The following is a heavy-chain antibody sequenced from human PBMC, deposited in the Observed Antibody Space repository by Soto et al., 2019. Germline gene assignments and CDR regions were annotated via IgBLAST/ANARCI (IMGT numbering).Heavy chain of an antibody. Sequence: GASVEVSCKASGYTFTHYHVYWVRQAPGGGLEWLGMINPSGGSTTYAQNLQGRVTMTRDTSTNTVYMELSSLRSEDTAVYYCAREAINSSVYSRYFKQWGQGTLVTVSP. CDR2: INPSGGST. J-gene: IGHJ1*01. D-gene: IGHD3-22*01. CDR3: AREAINSSVYSRYFKQ. CDR1: GYTFTHYH. V-gene: IGHV1-46*01.